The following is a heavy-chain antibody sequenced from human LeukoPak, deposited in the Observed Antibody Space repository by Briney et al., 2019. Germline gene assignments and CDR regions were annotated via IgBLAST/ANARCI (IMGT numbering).Heavy chain of an antibody. J-gene: IGHJ4*02. CDR2: IYTSGST. CDR3: ARGRRHSGSYLFDY. Sequence: SETLSLTCAVSGGSISSGSYYWSWIRQPAGKGLEWIGRIYTSGSTNYNPSLKSRVTMSVDTSKNQFSLKLSSVTAADTAVYYCARGRRHSGSYLFDYWGQGTLVTVSS. D-gene: IGHD1-26*01. V-gene: IGHV4-61*02. CDR1: GGSISSGSYY.